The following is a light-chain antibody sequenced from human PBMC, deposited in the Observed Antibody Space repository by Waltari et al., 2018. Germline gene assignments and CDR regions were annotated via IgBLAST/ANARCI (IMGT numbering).Light chain of an antibody. V-gene: IGLV1-44*01. CDR3: AAWDVSLNGPV. CDR1: TSNIGSNS. J-gene: IGLJ2*01. CDR2: TDK. Sequence: QSVLTQPPSVSGTPGQRVTISCSGGTSNIGSNSVNWYHQLPGTAPKLLIYTDKQRPSGFPDRFSASKSGTSASLAISGLQSEDEADYYCAAWDVSLNGPVFGGGTKLTVL.